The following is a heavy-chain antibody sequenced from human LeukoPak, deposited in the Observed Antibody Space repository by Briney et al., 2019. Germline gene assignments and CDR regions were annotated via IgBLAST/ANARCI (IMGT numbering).Heavy chain of an antibody. CDR1: GGSFSGYY. J-gene: IGHJ5*02. CDR3: ARGPRANYGSGSLSWFDP. CDR2: INHSGST. D-gene: IGHD3-10*01. V-gene: IGHV4-34*01. Sequence: SETLSLTCAVYGGSFSGYYWSWIRQPPGKGLEWIGEINHSGSTNYNPSLKSRVTISVDTSKNQFSLKLSSVTAADTAVYYCARGPRANYGSGSLSWFDPWGQGTLVTVSS.